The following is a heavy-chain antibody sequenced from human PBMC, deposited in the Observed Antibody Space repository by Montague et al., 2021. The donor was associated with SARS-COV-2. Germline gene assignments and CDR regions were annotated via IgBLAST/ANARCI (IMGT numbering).Heavy chain of an antibody. CDR2: IYYSGST. Sequence: SETLSLTCTVSGGSISSSSYYWGWIRQPPGKGLEWIGRIYYSGSTYYNPSLKSRVTISVDASKNQFSLKLSSVTAADTAVYYCATEVADSSGYYYVPYYYYGMDVWGQGTTVTVSS. CDR3: ATEVADSSGYYYVPYYYYGMDV. CDR1: GGSISSSSYY. V-gene: IGHV4-39*01. J-gene: IGHJ6*02. D-gene: IGHD3-22*01.